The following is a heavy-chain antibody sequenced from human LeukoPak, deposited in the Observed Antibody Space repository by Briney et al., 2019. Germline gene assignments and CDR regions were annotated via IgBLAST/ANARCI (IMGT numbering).Heavy chain of an antibody. Sequence: GGSLRLSCAASGFTFSSYGMHWVRQAPGKGLEWVAFIRYDGSNKYYADSVKGRFTISRDNSKNTLYLQMNSLRAEDTAVYYCAKDHVYAGGNDAFDIWGQGTMVTVSS. CDR3: AKDHVYAGGNDAFDI. V-gene: IGHV3-30*02. D-gene: IGHD2-8*01. J-gene: IGHJ3*02. CDR1: GFTFSSYG. CDR2: IRYDGSNK.